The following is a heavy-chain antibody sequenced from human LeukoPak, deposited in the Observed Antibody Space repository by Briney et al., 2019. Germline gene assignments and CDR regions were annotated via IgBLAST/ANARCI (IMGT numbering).Heavy chain of an antibody. CDR2: IWYDGSNK. V-gene: IGHV3-33*01. CDR3: ARAQRLDYYDSSGYSEYYFDY. D-gene: IGHD3-22*01. J-gene: IGHJ4*02. CDR1: GFTFSSYG. Sequence: GGSLRLSCAAPGFTFSSYGMHWVRQAPGKGLEWVAVIWYDGSNKYYADSVKGRFTISRDNSKNTLYLQMNSLRAEDTAVYYCARAQRLDYYDSSGYSEYYFDYWGQGTLVTISS.